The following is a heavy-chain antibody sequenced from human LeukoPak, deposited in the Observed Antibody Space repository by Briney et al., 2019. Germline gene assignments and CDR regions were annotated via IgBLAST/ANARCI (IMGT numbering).Heavy chain of an antibody. CDR2: ISSSGRTI. Sequence: GGSLRLSCAASGFTFSGYYMSWIRQAPGKGLEWVSYISSSGRTIYYADSVKGRFTISRDNAKNSLYLQMNSLRAEDTAVYYCARVISPYNWFDPWGQGTLVTVSS. J-gene: IGHJ5*02. CDR3: ARVISPYNWFDP. V-gene: IGHV3-11*01. CDR1: GFTFSGYY.